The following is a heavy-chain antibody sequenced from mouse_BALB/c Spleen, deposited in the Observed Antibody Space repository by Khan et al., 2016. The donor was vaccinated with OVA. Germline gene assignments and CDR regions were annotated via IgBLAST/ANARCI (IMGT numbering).Heavy chain of an antibody. CDR3: ARGRGNSRFAY. D-gene: IGHD2-1*01. J-gene: IGHJ3*01. CDR1: GYTFTDFA. CDR2: ISTYYGDA. Sequence: QIQLVQSGAELVRPGVSVKISCKGSGYTFTDFAMHWVKQSHAKSLEWIGVISTYYGDANYNQKFKGKATVTVDKSSSTAYMELARLTSEDSAIYYCARGRGNSRFAYWGQGTLVTVSA. V-gene: IGHV1S137*01.